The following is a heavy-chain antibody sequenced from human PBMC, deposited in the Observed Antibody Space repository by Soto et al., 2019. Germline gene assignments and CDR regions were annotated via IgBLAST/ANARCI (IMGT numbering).Heavy chain of an antibody. CDR2: IYYSGST. D-gene: IGHD2-8*01. V-gene: IGHV4-59*08. Sequence: PSETLSLTCTVSGGSISSYYWSWIRQPPGKGLEWIGYIYYSGSTNYNPSLKSRVTISVDTSKNQFSLKLSSVTAADTAVYYCARQGYCTNGVCYPDPQSDYWGQGTLVTVSS. J-gene: IGHJ4*02. CDR1: GGSISSYY. CDR3: ARQGYCTNGVCYPDPQSDY.